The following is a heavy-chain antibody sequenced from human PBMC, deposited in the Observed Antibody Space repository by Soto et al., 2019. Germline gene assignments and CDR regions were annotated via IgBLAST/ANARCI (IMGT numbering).Heavy chain of an antibody. CDR2: ISYDGSNK. Sequence: LRLSCAASGFTFSSYGMHWVRQAPGKGLEWVAVISYDGSNKYYADSVKGRFTISRDNSKNTLYLQMNSLRAEDTAVYYCAKEGGDCSGGSCYFYYYYGMDVWGQGTTVTVSS. CDR3: AKEGGDCSGGSCYFYYYYGMDV. CDR1: GFTFSSYG. J-gene: IGHJ6*02. D-gene: IGHD2-15*01. V-gene: IGHV3-30*18.